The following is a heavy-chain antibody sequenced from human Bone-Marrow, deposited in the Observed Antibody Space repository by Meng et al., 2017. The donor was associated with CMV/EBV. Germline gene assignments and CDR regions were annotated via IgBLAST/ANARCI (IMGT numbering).Heavy chain of an antibody. CDR2: VSAYNGNT. J-gene: IGHJ4*02. CDR1: GYTFTSYG. V-gene: IGHV1-18*01. Sequence: ASVKVSCKASGYTFTSYGINWVRQAPGQGLEWMGWVSAYNGNTNYAQQFQGRVTMNTDTSTSTGYMELRSLRSDDAAVYYCARGFGSSCWFDYWGQGTLVTVSS. D-gene: IGHD6-6*01. CDR3: ARGFGSSCWFDY.